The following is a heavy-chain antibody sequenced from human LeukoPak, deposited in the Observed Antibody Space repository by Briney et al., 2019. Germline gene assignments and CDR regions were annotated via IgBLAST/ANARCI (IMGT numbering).Heavy chain of an antibody. CDR2: ISRSGSGI. J-gene: IGHJ3*02. D-gene: IGHD3-22*01. Sequence: GGSLRLSCAASGFTFSSYEMNWVRQAPGKGLEWLSYISRSGSGIYYADSVKGRFTISRDNAKNSLYLQMNSLRAEDTAVYYCARGAHRYYHDSSGYYHDAFDIWGQGTVVTVSS. V-gene: IGHV3-48*03. CDR3: ARGAHRYYHDSSGYYHDAFDI. CDR1: GFTFSSYE.